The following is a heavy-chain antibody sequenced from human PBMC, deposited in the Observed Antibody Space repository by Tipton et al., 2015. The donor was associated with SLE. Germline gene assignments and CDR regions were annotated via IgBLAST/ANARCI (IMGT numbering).Heavy chain of an antibody. J-gene: IGHJ6*03. CDR3: AREGYDFWSGFNGGYYYMDV. D-gene: IGHD3-3*01. Sequence: DSVKGRFTISRDNSKNTLYLQMNSLRAEDTAVYYCAREGYDFWSGFNGGYYYMDVWGKGTTVTVSS. V-gene: IGHV3-30*01.